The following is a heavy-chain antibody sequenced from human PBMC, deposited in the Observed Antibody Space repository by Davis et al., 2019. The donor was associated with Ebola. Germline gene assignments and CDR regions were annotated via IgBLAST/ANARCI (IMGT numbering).Heavy chain of an antibody. D-gene: IGHD3-22*01. V-gene: IGHV4-59*11. CDR2: IYYSGST. CDR1: GGSISSHY. J-gene: IGHJ2*01. Sequence: MPSETLSLTCTVSGGSISSHYWSWIRQPPGKGLEWIGYIYYSGSTNYNPSLKSRVTISVDTSKNQFSLKLSSVTAADTAVYYCARSSGYYPFDWYFDLWGRGTLVTVSS. CDR3: ARSSGYYPFDWYFDL.